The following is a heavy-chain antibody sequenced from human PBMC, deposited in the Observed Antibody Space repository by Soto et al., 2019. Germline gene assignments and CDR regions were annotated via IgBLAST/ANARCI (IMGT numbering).Heavy chain of an antibody. Sequence: SETLSLTCAVYGGSFSGYYWSWIRQPPGKGLEWIGEINHSGSTNYNPSLKSRVTISVDTSKNQFSLKLSSVTAADTAVYYCARERTAAGPSNWFDPWGQGTLVTVSS. D-gene: IGHD6-13*01. CDR2: INHSGST. CDR3: ARERTAAGPSNWFDP. V-gene: IGHV4-34*01. CDR1: GGSFSGYY. J-gene: IGHJ5*02.